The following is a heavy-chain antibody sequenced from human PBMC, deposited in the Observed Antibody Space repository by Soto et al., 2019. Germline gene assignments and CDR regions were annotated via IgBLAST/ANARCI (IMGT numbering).Heavy chain of an antibody. Sequence: GGSLRLSCAASGFTFSNAWMNWVRQAPGKGLEWVGRIKSKTDGGTTDYAAPVKGRLTISRDDSKNTLYLQMNSLKTEDTAVYYCTTDPYGTRFLDPNWVYYGMDVWGQGTTVTVSS. J-gene: IGHJ6*02. D-gene: IGHD3-3*01. CDR3: TTDPYGTRFLDPNWVYYGMDV. CDR2: IKSKTDGGTT. CDR1: GFTFSNAW. V-gene: IGHV3-15*07.